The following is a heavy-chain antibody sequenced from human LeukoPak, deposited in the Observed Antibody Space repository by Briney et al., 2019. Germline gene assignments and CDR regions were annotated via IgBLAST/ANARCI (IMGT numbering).Heavy chain of an antibody. D-gene: IGHD6-6*01. CDR1: GFTFSSYA. J-gene: IGHJ4*02. CDR2: ISYDGSNK. V-gene: IGHV3-30-3*01. CDR3: AKEYRQQLVPFDS. Sequence: PGGSLRLSCAASGFTFSSYAMHWVRQAPGKGLEWVAVISYDGSNKYYADSVKGRFTISRDNSKNTLYLQMNSLRAEDTAVYYCAKEYRQQLVPFDSWGQGTLVIVSS.